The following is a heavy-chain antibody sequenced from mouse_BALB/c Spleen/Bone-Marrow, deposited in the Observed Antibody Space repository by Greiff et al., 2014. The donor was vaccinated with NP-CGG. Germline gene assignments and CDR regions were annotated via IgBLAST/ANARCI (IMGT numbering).Heavy chain of an antibody. V-gene: IGHV5-4*02. J-gene: IGHJ4*01. CDR1: GFTFSDYY. CDR2: ISDGGSYT. D-gene: IGHD2-14*01. CDR3: ARTYRPFALDY. Sequence: DVKLVESGGGLVKPGGSLKLSCAASGFTFSDYYMYWVRQTPEKRLEWVATISDGGSYTDYPGSVKGRFTVSRDNAKNNLYLQMSSLKSEDTAMYFCARTYRPFALDYWGQGTSVTVSS.